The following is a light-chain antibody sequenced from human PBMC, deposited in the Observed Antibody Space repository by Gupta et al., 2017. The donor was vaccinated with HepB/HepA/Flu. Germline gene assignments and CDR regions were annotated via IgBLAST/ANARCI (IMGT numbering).Light chain of an antibody. J-gene: IGLJ2*01. CDR2: SDN. CDR1: SSNIGSNT. V-gene: IGLV1-44*01. Sequence: QFVLTQPPSASGPPGQRVTISCSGSSSNIGSNTVHWYQQLPGTTPKLLIYSDNQRPSGVPDRFSGSKSGTSASLAISGLQSDDEADYYCAAWDVTLNVLLFGGGTKLTVL. CDR3: AAWDVTLNVLL.